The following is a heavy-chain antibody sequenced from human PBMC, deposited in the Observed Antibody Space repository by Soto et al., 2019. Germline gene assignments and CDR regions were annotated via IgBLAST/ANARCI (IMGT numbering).Heavy chain of an antibody. V-gene: IGHV3-64*01. CDR2: ISSNGGST. CDR3: ARGWFGDLTAVAFDI. J-gene: IGHJ3*02. D-gene: IGHD3-10*01. Sequence: EVQLVESGGGLVQPGGSLRLSCAASGFTFSSYAMHWVRQAPGKGLEYVSAISSNGGSTYYANSVKGRFTISRDNSKNTLYLQMGSLRAEDMAVYYCARGWFGDLTAVAFDIWGQGTMVTVSS. CDR1: GFTFSSYA.